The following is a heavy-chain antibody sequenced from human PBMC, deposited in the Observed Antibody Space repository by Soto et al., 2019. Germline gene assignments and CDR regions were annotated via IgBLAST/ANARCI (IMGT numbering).Heavy chain of an antibody. CDR1: GGSISSRSYY. CDR2: IYYSWST. Sequence: QLQLQESGPGLVKPSETLSLICTASGGSISSRSYYWGWIRQPPGKGLEWIGRIYYSWSTYYNPALESRVTISVDTYKNQFALKLSSVTAADTAGYYCARPPGSYGGWVAPWGQGTRVTVSS. J-gene: IGHJ5*02. D-gene: IGHD1-26*01. CDR3: ARPPGSYGGWVAP. V-gene: IGHV4-39*01.